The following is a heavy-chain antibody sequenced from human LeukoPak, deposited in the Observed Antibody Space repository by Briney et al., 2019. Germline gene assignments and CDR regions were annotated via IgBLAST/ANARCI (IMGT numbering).Heavy chain of an antibody. Sequence: ASVMVSCMASGYTFTGYYMHWVRQAPGQGLEWMGWINPNSGGTNYAQKFQGRVTMTRDTSISTAYMELSRLRSDDTAVYYCAQRDIVVVVAANAFDIWGQGTMVTVSS. J-gene: IGHJ3*02. CDR1: GYTFTGYY. CDR3: AQRDIVVVVAANAFDI. D-gene: IGHD2-15*01. V-gene: IGHV1-2*02. CDR2: INPNSGGT.